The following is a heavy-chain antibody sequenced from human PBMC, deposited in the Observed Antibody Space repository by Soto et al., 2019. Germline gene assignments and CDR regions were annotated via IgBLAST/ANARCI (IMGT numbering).Heavy chain of an antibody. Sequence: SVKVSCKASGGTFSSYAISWVRQAPGQGLEWMGGIIPIFGTANYAQKFQGRVTITADESTSTAYMELSSLRSEDTAGYYCARPGDHYYDSSGYFDYWGQGTLVTVSS. D-gene: IGHD3-22*01. CDR2: IIPIFGTA. J-gene: IGHJ4*02. CDR3: ARPGDHYYDSSGYFDY. V-gene: IGHV1-69*13. CDR1: GGTFSSYA.